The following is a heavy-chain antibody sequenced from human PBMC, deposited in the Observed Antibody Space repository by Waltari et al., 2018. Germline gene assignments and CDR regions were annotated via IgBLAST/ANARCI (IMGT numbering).Heavy chain of an antibody. D-gene: IGHD6-13*01. Sequence: EVQLVESGGGLVQPGRSLRLSCAASGFTFDAYALHWVRQAAGKGLECVSGISWNSGSIGYADSVKGRFTISRDNAKNSLYLQMNSLRAEDTALYYCTGIPPGYSSSWDYYYYYGMDVWGQGTTVTVSS. V-gene: IGHV3-9*01. CDR2: ISWNSGSI. CDR1: GFTFDAYA. J-gene: IGHJ6*02. CDR3: TGIPPGYSSSWDYYYYYGMDV.